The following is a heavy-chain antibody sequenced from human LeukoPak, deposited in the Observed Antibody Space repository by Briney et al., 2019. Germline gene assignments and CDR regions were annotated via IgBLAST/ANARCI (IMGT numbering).Heavy chain of an antibody. CDR3: GRAPRPVAWNWFDP. CDR2: IRSTAYGGTT. CDR1: GFTFGDYA. D-gene: IGHD2-15*01. Sequence: GGSLRLSCTASGFTFGDYAMSWFRQAPGEGLEWVGFIRSTAYGGTTEYAASVKGRFTISRDDSKSIAYLQMNSLKTDDTAVYYCGRAPRPVAWNWFDPWGQGTLVTVSS. V-gene: IGHV3-49*03. J-gene: IGHJ5*02.